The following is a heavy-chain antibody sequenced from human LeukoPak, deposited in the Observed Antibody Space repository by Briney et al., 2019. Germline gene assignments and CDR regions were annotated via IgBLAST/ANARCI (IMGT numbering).Heavy chain of an antibody. CDR3: ARDAWSGGSHRYLAYQGFFDY. Sequence: PGRSLGLSCAASGFTFSSYAMHWVRQAPGKGLEWVAVISYDGSNKYYADSVKGRFTISRDNSKNTLYLQMNSLRAEDTAVYYCARDAWSGGSHRYLAYQGFFDYWGQGTLVTVSS. D-gene: IGHD2-15*01. V-gene: IGHV3-30*04. CDR2: ISYDGSNK. CDR1: GFTFSSYA. J-gene: IGHJ4*02.